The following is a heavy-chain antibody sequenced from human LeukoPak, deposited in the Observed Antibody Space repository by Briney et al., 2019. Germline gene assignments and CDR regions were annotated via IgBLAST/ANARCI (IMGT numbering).Heavy chain of an antibody. CDR3: ARDWDSSGYYGVDV. CDR1: GFTFSSYS. CDR2: ISSSSSTI. D-gene: IGHD3-22*01. J-gene: IGHJ6*04. Sequence: PRGSLRLSCAASGFTFSSYSMNWVRQAPGKGLEWVSYISSSSSTIYYADSVKGRFTISRDNAKNSLYLQMNSLRAEDTAVYYCARDWDSSGYYGVDVWGKGTTVTVSS. V-gene: IGHV3-48*04.